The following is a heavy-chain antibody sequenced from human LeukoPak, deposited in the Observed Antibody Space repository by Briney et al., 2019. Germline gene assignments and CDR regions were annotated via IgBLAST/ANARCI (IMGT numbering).Heavy chain of an antibody. CDR1: GFTFSSYS. V-gene: IGHV3-21*01. CDR2: ISSSSSYI. D-gene: IGHD6-19*01. Sequence: TGGSLRLSCAASGFTFSSYSMNWVRQAPRKGLEWVSSISSSSSYIYYADSVKGRFTISRDNAKNSLYMQMNSLRAEDTAVYYCARVHYSSGWYEDNWGQGTLVTVSS. CDR3: ARVHYSSGWYEDN. J-gene: IGHJ4*02.